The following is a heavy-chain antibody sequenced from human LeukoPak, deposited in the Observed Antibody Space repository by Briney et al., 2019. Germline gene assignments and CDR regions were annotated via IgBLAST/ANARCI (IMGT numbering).Heavy chain of an antibody. CDR2: MYTSGST. D-gene: IGHD2-2*02. J-gene: IGHJ4*02. Sequence: MSSETLSLTCTVSGGSISSGYYYWSWIGQPAGKGLEWIGRMYTSGSTEYNPSLNSRVTISVDTSKNQFSLKLSSVTAADTAVYYCTRSRERYCTSGSCYIGLQARWGQGTLVTVSS. CDR3: TRSRERYCTSGSCYIGLQAR. CDR1: GGSISSGYYY. V-gene: IGHV4-61*02.